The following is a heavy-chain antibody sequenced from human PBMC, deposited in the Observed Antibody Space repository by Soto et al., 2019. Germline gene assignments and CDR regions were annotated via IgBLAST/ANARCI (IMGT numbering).Heavy chain of an antibody. CDR2: IYYSGST. CDR3: GRERVGAHFDY. V-gene: IGHV4-31*03. D-gene: IGHD1-26*01. Sequence: QVQLQESGPGLVKPSQTLSLTCTVSGGSISSGGYYWSWIRQHPGKGLEWIVYIYYSGSTYYNPSLKSRVTISVDTSKNQFTLKLSSVTASDAAADYCGRERVGAHFDYWGQGTLVTVSS. J-gene: IGHJ4*02. CDR1: GGSISSGGYY.